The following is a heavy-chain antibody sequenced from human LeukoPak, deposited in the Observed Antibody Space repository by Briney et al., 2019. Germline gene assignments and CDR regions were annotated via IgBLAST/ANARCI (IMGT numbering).Heavy chain of an antibody. D-gene: IGHD3-10*01. J-gene: IGHJ4*02. CDR3: AKSPSALWFGDPFDY. CDR2: ISASSSTM. CDR1: GFSFSGYN. V-gene: IGHV3-48*04. Sequence: GGSLRLSCAASGFSFSGYNMNWVRQAPGKGLEWIAYISASSSTMYYAESVKGRFTISRDNAKNSLYLQMNSLRAEDTALYYCAKSPSALWFGDPFDYWGQGTLVTVSS.